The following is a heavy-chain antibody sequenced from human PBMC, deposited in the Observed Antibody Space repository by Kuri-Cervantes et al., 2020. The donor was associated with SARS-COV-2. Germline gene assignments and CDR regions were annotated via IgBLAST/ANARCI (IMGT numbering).Heavy chain of an antibody. D-gene: IGHD3-22*01. J-gene: IGHJ4*02. CDR1: GGSISSGGDS. CDR2: IYHSGST. CDR3: ARVLEDYYESCRYITTAFYYIDV. Sequence: SETLSLTCAVSGGSISSGGDSWSWIRQPPGKGLEWIGYIYHSGSTYYNPSLKSRVTISVDRSKNQFDLKLSPVTAADTALDYCARVLEDYYESCRYITTAFYYIDVWGQGTMVTVSS. V-gene: IGHV4-30-2*01.